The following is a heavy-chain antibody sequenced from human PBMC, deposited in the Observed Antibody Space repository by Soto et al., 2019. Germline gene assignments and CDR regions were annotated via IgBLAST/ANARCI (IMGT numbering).Heavy chain of an antibody. Sequence: PGGSLRLSCAASGFTVSSNYMSWVRQAPGKGLEWVSVIYSGGSTYYADSVKGRFTISRDNSKNTLYLQMNSLRAEDTAVYYCARVEMATIGGAFDIWGQGTMVTVSS. CDR2: IYSGGST. J-gene: IGHJ3*02. CDR3: ARVEMATIGGAFDI. V-gene: IGHV3-53*01. CDR1: GFTVSSNY. D-gene: IGHD5-12*01.